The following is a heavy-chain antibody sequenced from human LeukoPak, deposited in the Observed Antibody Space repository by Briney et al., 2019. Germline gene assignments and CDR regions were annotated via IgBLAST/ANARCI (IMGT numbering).Heavy chain of an antibody. Sequence: GVSVKVSCKASGYTFTSYAMNWVRQAPGQGLEWMGWINTNTGNPTYAQGFTGRFVFSLDTSVSTAYLQISSLKAEDTAVYYCARAPPLRYFDWLDYWGQGTLVTVSS. CDR2: INTNTGNP. V-gene: IGHV7-4-1*02. J-gene: IGHJ4*02. CDR3: ARAPPLRYFDWLDY. CDR1: GYTFTSYA. D-gene: IGHD3-9*01.